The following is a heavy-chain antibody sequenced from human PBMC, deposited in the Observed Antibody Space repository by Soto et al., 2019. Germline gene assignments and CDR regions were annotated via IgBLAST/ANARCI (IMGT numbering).Heavy chain of an antibody. CDR2: IFSDNER. J-gene: IGHJ6*02. D-gene: IGHD3-9*01. Sequence: GSGPTLVNPTETLTLTCTVSGFSLTTGKMGVSWIRQPPGKALEWLAHIFSDNERSYSTSLHGRLTISKDTSGSQVVLSMTNVDPVDTATYYCARMKVDSYQFYYAMDVWGQGTTVTVSS. CDR3: ARMKVDSYQFYYAMDV. CDR1: GFSLTTGKMG. V-gene: IGHV2-26*01.